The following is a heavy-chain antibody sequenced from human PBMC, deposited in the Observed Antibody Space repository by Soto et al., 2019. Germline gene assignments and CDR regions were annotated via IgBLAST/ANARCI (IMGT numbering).Heavy chain of an antibody. V-gene: IGHV1-46*01. CDR2: INPSGGST. CDR3: ARGQLLWFGELFSPPYNWFDP. Sequence: ASVKVSCKASGYTFTSYYMHWVRQAPGQGLEWMGIINPSGGSTSYAQKFQGRVTMTRDTSTSTVYMELSSLRSEDTAVYYCARGQLLWFGELFSPPYNWFDPWGQGSLVTVSS. D-gene: IGHD3-10*01. J-gene: IGHJ5*02. CDR1: GYTFTSYY.